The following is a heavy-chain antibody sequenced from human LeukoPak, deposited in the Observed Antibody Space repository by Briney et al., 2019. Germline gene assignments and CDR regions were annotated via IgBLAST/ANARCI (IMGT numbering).Heavy chain of an antibody. V-gene: IGHV3-48*04. CDR2: ISSTSTTI. Sequence: GRSLRLSCAASGFTFSSCTMHWVRQAPGKGLEWVSYISSTSTTIYYADSVKGRFTISRDNAKNSLYLQMNSLRAEDTAVYYCASGYSSGPVYWGQGNLVTVSS. CDR1: GFTFSSCT. CDR3: ASGYSSGPVY. J-gene: IGHJ4*02. D-gene: IGHD6-19*01.